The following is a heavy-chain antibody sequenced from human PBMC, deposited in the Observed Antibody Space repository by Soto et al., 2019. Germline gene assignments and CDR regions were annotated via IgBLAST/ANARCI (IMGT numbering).Heavy chain of an antibody. CDR3: ARGRPGIAVAGTLGY. Sequence: QVQLVESGGGVVQPGRSLRLSCAASGFTFSSYAMHWVRQAPGKGLEWVAVISYDGSNKYYADSVKGRFTISRDNSKNPLYLQMNSLRAEDTAVYYCARGRPGIAVAGTLGYWGQGTLVTVSS. CDR2: ISYDGSNK. J-gene: IGHJ4*02. V-gene: IGHV3-30-3*01. D-gene: IGHD6-19*01. CDR1: GFTFSSYA.